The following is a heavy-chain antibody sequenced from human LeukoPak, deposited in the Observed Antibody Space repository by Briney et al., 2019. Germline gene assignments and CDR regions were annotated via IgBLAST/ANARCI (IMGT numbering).Heavy chain of an antibody. V-gene: IGHV4-39*01. Sequence: SETLSLTCIVSGVSISSSTYYWGWTRQPPGKGLEWIGSIYYTGSTYYNPSLKSRVTISVDTSENQFSLRLSSVTAADTAVYYCARHVVAYDYGDYWGQGTLVTVSS. CDR1: GVSISSSTYY. J-gene: IGHJ4*02. CDR3: ARHVVAYDYGDY. D-gene: IGHD4-17*01. CDR2: IYYTGST.